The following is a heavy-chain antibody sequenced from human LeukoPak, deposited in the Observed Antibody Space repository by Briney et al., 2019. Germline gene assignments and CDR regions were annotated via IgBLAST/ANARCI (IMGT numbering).Heavy chain of an antibody. J-gene: IGHJ3*02. D-gene: IGHD3-9*01. Sequence: PSETLSLTCAVYGGSFSDYFWSWIRQPPGKGLEWIGEINHTGSTNYNPSLKSRVSISVDTSNNQFSLKLSSVTAADTAVYYCARNVLRYFDWLRGAFDIWGQGTMVTVSS. CDR1: GGSFSDYF. CDR2: INHTGST. CDR3: ARNVLRYFDWLRGAFDI. V-gene: IGHV4-34*01.